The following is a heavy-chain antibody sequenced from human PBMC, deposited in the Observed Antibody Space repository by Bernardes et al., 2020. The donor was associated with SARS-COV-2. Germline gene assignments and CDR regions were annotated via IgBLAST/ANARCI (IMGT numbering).Heavy chain of an antibody. J-gene: IGHJ5*02. CDR3: ATGPQAIVVVPAAISAGGFWFDP. V-gene: IGHV1-24*01. D-gene: IGHD2-2*01. Sequence: ASVKVSCKVSGYTLTELSMHWVRQAPGKGLEWMGGFDPEDGETIYAQKFQGRVTMTEDTSTDTAYMELSSRRSEDTAVYYCATGPQAIVVVPAAISAGGFWFDPWGQGTLVTVSS. CDR1: GYTLTELS. CDR2: FDPEDGET.